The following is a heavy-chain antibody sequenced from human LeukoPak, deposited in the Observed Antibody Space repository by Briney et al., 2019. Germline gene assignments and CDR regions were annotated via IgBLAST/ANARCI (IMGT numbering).Heavy chain of an antibody. V-gene: IGHV1-69*04. CDR3: ASHYGSGSYRFDY. CDR2: IIPILGIA. Sequence: GASVKFSCKASGGTFSSYAISWVRQAPGQGLEWMGRIIPILGIANYAQKFQGRVTITADKSTSTAYMELSSLRSEDTAVYYCASHYGSGSYRFDYWGQGTLVTVSS. J-gene: IGHJ4*02. CDR1: GGTFSSYA. D-gene: IGHD3-10*01.